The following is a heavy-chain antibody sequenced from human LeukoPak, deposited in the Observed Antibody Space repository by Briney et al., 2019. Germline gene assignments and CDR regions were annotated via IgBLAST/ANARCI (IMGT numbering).Heavy chain of an antibody. J-gene: IGHJ4*02. CDR3: AKDQLNRFCSGGSCSITHDS. V-gene: IGHV3-23*01. CDR1: GFIFSSYG. Sequence: GGSLRLSCAASGFIFSSYGMSWVRQAPGQGLEWVSAISGSGRSTYYSDSVKGRFTISKDTSKNTLYLQMNSLRAEDTAIYYRAKDQLNRFCSGGSCSITHDSWGQGTLVTVSS. CDR2: ISGSGRST. D-gene: IGHD2-15*01.